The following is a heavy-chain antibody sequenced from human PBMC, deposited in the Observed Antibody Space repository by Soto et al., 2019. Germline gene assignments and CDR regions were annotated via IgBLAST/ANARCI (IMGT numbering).Heavy chain of an antibody. V-gene: IGHV1-8*01. D-gene: IGHD5-18*01. Sequence: ASVKVSCNASGYTFGSYDIHWVRQATGQRLEWIGWMNPNRGKTAHAEKDQGRVTMINNTSISTIYIEQSGLTSDDTAIYYCARGRGYNYAYASDYWGQ. J-gene: IGHJ4*02. CDR3: ARGRGYNYAYASDY. CDR2: MNPNRGKT. CDR1: GYTFGSYD.